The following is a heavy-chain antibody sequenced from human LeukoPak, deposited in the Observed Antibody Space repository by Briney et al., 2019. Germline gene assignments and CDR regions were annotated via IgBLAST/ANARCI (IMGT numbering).Heavy chain of an antibody. Sequence: SETLSLTCTVSGGSISSSGYYWGWIRQPPGKGLEWIGSIYYSGSTYYNPSLKSRVTISVDTSKNQFSLKLSSVTAADTAVYYCARDSSWYGDGFDPWGQGTLVTVSS. CDR1: GGSISSSGYY. D-gene: IGHD6-13*01. CDR2: IYYSGST. CDR3: ARDSSWYGDGFDP. V-gene: IGHV4-39*07. J-gene: IGHJ5*02.